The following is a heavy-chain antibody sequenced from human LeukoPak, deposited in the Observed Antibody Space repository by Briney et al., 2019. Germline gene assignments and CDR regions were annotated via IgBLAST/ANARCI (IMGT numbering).Heavy chain of an antibody. CDR1: GGSISSYY. J-gene: IGHJ3*02. CDR2: IYYSGST. Sequence: SETLSLTCTVSGGSISSYYWSWIRQPPGKGLEWIGYIYYSGSTNYNPSLKSRVTISVDTSKNQFSLKLSSVTAADTAVYYCAEGQQNGGNAFDIWGQGTMVTVSS. D-gene: IGHD7-27*01. V-gene: IGHV4-59*01. CDR3: AEGQQNGGNAFDI.